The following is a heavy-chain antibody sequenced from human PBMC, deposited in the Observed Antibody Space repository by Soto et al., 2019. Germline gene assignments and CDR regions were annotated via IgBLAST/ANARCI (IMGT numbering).Heavy chain of an antibody. CDR2: IYYSGST. J-gene: IGHJ6*03. D-gene: IGHD6-25*01. V-gene: IGHV4-59*08. CDR1: GGSISSYY. CDR3: ARGPAYYYYMDV. Sequence: PSETLSLTCTVSGGSISSYYWSWIRQPPGKGLGWIGYIYYSGSTNYIPSLKSRITISVDTSKNQFSLKLSSVTAADTAVYYCARGPAYYYYMDVWGKGTTVTVSS.